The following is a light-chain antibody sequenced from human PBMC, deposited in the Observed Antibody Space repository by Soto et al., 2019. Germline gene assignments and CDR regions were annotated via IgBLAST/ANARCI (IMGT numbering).Light chain of an antibody. Sequence: NHMPQAPSSLSASVGDTITFTCRANQSITKSLNWYQQKPGKAPKLLIYAASSLQSGVPSRFSGSGSGTDFTLTISSLQPEDFATYYCQQSYSTPRTFGQGTLLEIK. CDR2: AAS. CDR3: QQSYSTPRT. V-gene: IGKV1-39*01. J-gene: IGKJ5*01. CDR1: QSITKS.